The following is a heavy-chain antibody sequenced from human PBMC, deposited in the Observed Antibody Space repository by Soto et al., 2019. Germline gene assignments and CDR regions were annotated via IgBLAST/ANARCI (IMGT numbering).Heavy chain of an antibody. D-gene: IGHD6-19*01. J-gene: IGHJ4*02. V-gene: IGHV3-23*01. CDR1: GFSFSRYA. CDR2: ISSIGDST. Sequence: GGSLRLSCAASGFSFSRYAMTWVRQAPGKGLEWVSGISSIGDSTYYADSVKGRFTISRDNPNMTLYLQMNSLRAEDTAIYYCAKDRYSSGWYSFDYWGQGTLVTVSS. CDR3: AKDRYSSGWYSFDY.